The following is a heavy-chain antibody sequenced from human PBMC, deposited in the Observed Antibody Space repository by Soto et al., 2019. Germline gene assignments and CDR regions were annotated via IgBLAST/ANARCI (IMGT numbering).Heavy chain of an antibody. CDR3: ARDRRWLPRGPNNWLDL. J-gene: IGHJ5*02. D-gene: IGHD5-12*01. CDR2: IYYDGNS. V-gene: IGHV4-30-4*01. Sequence: SETLSLTCTVSGGSINSGDYYWTWVRQPPGKGLEWIGYIYYDGNSQHNPSLKSRVTMSIDTSKNQFSLNLSSVAAADTAVYYCARDRRWLPRGPNNWLDLWGQGTQVTVSS. CDR1: GGSINSGDYY.